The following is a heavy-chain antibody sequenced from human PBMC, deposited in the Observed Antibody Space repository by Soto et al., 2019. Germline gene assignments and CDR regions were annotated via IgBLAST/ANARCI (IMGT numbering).Heavy chain of an antibody. CDR2: IVPLFRTT. D-gene: IGHD3-22*01. Sequence: QVQLVQSGAEAKKPGSSVKVSCKTSGGTFSSYAISWVRQAPGQGLEWMGGIVPLFRTTNYAQKFQGRVTITADTSTYTVYMELSGLRSGDTAVYYCAAVYFYNSSDFRQSWGQGTLVTVSS. J-gene: IGHJ5*02. V-gene: IGHV1-69*06. CDR3: AAVYFYNSSDFRQS. CDR1: GGTFSSYA.